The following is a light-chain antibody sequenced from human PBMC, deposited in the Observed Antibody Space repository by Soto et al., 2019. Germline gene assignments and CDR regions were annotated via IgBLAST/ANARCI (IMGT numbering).Light chain of an antibody. V-gene: IGKV1-27*01. CDR3: QKYNWPPFT. Sequence: DLQMTQSPSSLAASVGDRVTISCRASQGISNYLAWYQQKPGKVPKLLIYAASTLQSGVSSRFTGSGSGTDFTLTISSLQPEDVATYYCQKYNWPPFTFGPGTKVDIK. CDR2: AAS. J-gene: IGKJ3*01. CDR1: QGISNY.